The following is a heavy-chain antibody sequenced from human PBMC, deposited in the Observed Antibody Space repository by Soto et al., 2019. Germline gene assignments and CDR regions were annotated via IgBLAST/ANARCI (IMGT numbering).Heavy chain of an antibody. CDR3: GKDHMQLLPLFNYYYGTDV. CDR1: GFSFSSYA. J-gene: IGHJ6*02. V-gene: IGHV3-23*01. Sequence: GGSLRLSCAASGFSFSSYAMTWVRQAPGKGLEWVSVISGSGGSTYYADSVKGRFTISRDNSKNTLYLQMNSLRAEDTAVYYCGKDHMQLLPLFNYYYGTDVWGQGTTVTVSS. D-gene: IGHD6-6*01. CDR2: ISGSGGST.